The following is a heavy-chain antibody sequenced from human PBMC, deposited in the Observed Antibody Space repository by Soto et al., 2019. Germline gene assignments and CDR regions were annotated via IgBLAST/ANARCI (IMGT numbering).Heavy chain of an antibody. CDR3: ARDKEYYDILTGYYLYYYGMDV. V-gene: IGHV1-2*02. J-gene: IGHJ6*02. CDR2: INPNSGGT. D-gene: IGHD3-9*01. CDR1: GYTFTGYY. Sequence: ASVKVSCKASGYTFTGYYMHWVRQAPGQGLEWMGWINPNSGGTNYAQKFQGRVTMTGDTSISTAYMELSRLRSDDTAVYYCARDKEYYDILTGYYLYYYGMDVWGQGTTVTVSS.